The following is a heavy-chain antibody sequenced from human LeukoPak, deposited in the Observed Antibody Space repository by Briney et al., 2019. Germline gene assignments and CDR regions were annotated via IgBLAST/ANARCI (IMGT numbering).Heavy chain of an antibody. CDR1: GFTFSSYW. Sequence: GGSLRLSCAASGFTFSSYWMSWVRQAPGKGLEWVAVISYDGSNKYYADSVKGRFTISRDNSKNTLYLQMNSLRAEDTAVYYCATDSGFVAFDIWGQGTMVTVSS. CDR2: ISYDGSNK. D-gene: IGHD5-12*01. V-gene: IGHV3-30*03. CDR3: ATDSGFVAFDI. J-gene: IGHJ3*02.